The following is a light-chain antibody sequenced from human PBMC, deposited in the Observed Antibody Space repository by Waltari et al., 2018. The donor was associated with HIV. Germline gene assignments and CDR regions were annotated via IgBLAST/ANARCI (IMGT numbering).Light chain of an antibody. Sequence: QSALTQPRSVSGSPGQSVTISCTGTSSDVGGYNYVSWYQQHPGKAPRLMIYEFNRRPSGVPVRFSGSKSGNTASLTISGLQAEDEADYYCCSYAGSYTYVFGTGTEVTVL. J-gene: IGLJ1*01. CDR1: SSDVGGYNY. V-gene: IGLV2-11*01. CDR3: CSYAGSYTYV. CDR2: EFN.